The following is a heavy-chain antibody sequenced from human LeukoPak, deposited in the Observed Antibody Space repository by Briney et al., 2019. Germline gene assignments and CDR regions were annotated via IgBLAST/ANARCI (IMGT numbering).Heavy chain of an antibody. CDR2: IYYSGKT. D-gene: IGHD1-26*01. V-gene: IGHV4-39*01. Sequence: SETLSLTCTVSGDSISSSNYYWGRIRQPAGKGLEWIAIIYYSGKTYYHPSRKSQFSIAVNTSNNQFSLKLSSVSAADTAVYYCARRALGKDWFDPWGQGTLVTVSS. CDR1: GDSISSSNYY. CDR3: ARRALGKDWFDP. J-gene: IGHJ5*02.